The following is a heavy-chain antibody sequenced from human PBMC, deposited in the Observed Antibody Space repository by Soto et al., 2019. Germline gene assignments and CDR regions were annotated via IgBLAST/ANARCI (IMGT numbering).Heavy chain of an antibody. CDR2: IYDSGSS. CDR3: ARGVLP. CDR1: GGSISTGGSS. J-gene: IGHJ5*02. V-gene: IGHV4-30-2*01. Sequence: SENLSLTCAVSGGSISTGGSSWCCIRQPPGKGLEWIGYIYDSGSSYYNPSPKSRVTISVDRSKNQFSLKLSSVTAADTAVYYCARGVLPGCQGTLVTVSS.